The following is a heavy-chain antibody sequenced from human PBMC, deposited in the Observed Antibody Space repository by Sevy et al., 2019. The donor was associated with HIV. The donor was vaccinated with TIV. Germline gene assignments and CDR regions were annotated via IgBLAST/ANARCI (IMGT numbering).Heavy chain of an antibody. Sequence: ASVKVSCKASGYTFTNYAISWVRQAPGQGLEWMGWISGFNGDTKNAEKFQGRFTMTTDTSTKTAYMDLRSLRSDDTAVYYCVRGTRVYDSWTGGDYWGQGTLVTVSS. J-gene: IGHJ4*02. CDR3: VRGTRVYDSWTGGDY. V-gene: IGHV1-18*01. CDR1: GYTFTNYA. D-gene: IGHD3-3*01. CDR2: ISGFNGDT.